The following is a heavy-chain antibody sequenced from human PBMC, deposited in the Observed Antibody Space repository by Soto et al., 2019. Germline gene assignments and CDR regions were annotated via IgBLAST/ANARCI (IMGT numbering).Heavy chain of an antibody. D-gene: IGHD2-2*02. V-gene: IGHV1-3*01. CDR2: INDCNGNT. Sequence: GASVKVSCKASGYTFTSYAMHWVRQAPGQRLEWMGWINDCNGNTKYSQKFQGRVTITSDTSASTAYMELRSLGSEDTAVYYCARDQGAPNIVVVPAAIWRFDPWRQGTLVTVSS. CDR1: GYTFTSYA. CDR3: ARDQGAPNIVVVPAAIWRFDP. J-gene: IGHJ5*02.